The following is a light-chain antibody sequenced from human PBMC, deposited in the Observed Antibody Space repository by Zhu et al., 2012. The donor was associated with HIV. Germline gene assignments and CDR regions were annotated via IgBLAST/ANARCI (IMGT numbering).Light chain of an antibody. CDR3: QQRSNWPLT. V-gene: IGKV3-11*01. CDR2: DAS. CDR1: RSVSSF. J-gene: IGKJ4*01. Sequence: EIVLTQSPATLSLSPGERATLSCRASRSVSSFVAWYQQKPGQPPRLLIYDASKRATGIPARFSGSGSGTNFTLTISSLEPEDFALYYCQQRSNWPLTFGGGARVEI.